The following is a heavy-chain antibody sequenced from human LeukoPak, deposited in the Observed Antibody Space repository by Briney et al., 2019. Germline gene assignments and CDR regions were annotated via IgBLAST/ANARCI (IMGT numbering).Heavy chain of an antibody. Sequence: ASVKVSCKASGYTFTSYYIHWVRQAPGQGLEWMGIINPSGDSTSYAQKFQGRVTMTQDTSTSPVYMELSSLTSEDTAVYYCASWGGGKSDWAQGTLVTVSS. D-gene: IGHD4-23*01. CDR3: ASWGGGKSD. CDR1: GYTFTSYY. CDR2: INPSGDST. J-gene: IGHJ4*02. V-gene: IGHV1-46*01.